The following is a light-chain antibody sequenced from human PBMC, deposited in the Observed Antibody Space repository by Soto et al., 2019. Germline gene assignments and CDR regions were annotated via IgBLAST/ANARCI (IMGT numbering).Light chain of an antibody. CDR1: QSISSW. CDR2: KAS. Sequence: DIQMTQSPSTLSASVGDRVTITCRASQSISSWLAWYQQKPGKAPNLLIYKASFLRSGVPSRFSGSGSGTEFTLTISRLQPDDFATYYCQQYSISSRTFGQGTKVELK. CDR3: QQYSISSRT. J-gene: IGKJ1*01. V-gene: IGKV1-5*03.